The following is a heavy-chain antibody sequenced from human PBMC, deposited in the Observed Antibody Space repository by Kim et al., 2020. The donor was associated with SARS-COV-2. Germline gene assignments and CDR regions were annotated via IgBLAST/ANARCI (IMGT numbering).Heavy chain of an antibody. J-gene: IGHJ6*02. V-gene: IGHV3-23*01. CDR3: AKDQPYSSSRKDPRYYYYGMDV. D-gene: IGHD6-13*01. Sequence: GGSLRLSCAASGFTFSTYAMSWVRRAPGKGLEWVSAISGSGGNTYYADSVNGRFTISRDNSKNTLYLQMNSLRAEDTAVYYCAKDQPYSSSRKDPRYYYYGMDVWGQGTTVTVSS. CDR1: GFTFSTYA. CDR2: ISGSGGNT.